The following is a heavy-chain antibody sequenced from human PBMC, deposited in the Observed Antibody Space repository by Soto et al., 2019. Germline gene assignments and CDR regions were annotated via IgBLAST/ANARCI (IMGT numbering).Heavy chain of an antibody. CDR1: GFTFSSYS. CDR3: ARSGRYFDWLFDY. V-gene: IGHV3-48*01. CDR2: ISSSSSTI. D-gene: IGHD3-9*01. Sequence: PGGSLRLSCAASGFTFSSYSMNWVRQAPGKGLEWVSYISSSSSTIYYADSVKGRFTISRDNAKNSLYLQMNSLRAEDTAVYYCARSGRYFDWLFDYWGQGTLVTVS. J-gene: IGHJ4*02.